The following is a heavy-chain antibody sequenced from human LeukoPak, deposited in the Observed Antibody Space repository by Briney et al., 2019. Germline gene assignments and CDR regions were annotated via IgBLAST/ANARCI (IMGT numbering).Heavy chain of an antibody. CDR3: ARDRVTYYDSSGSY. CDR2: ISAYNGNT. V-gene: IGHV1-18*01. CDR1: SYTFTSYG. D-gene: IGHD3-22*01. J-gene: IGHJ4*02. Sequence: ASVKVSCKASSYTFTSYGIRWVPQAPGQGLEWMGWISAYNGNTNYAQKLQGRVTMTTDTSTSTAYMELRSLRSDDTAVYYCARDRVTYYDSSGSYWGQGTLVTVSS.